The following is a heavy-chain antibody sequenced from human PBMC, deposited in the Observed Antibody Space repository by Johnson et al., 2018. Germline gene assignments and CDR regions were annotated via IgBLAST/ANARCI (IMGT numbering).Heavy chain of an antibody. Sequence: QLVESGGGVVQPGRSLRLSCAASGFTFSSYAMHWVRQPPGKGLKWVAVISYDGRNKCYADSVKGRLTISRDNAKNTLYLQMNRLIAEDTAVYYCAREGSRYDSSGYKRGYYYYYMDVWGKGTTVTVSS. J-gene: IGHJ6*03. V-gene: IGHV3-30*14. CDR2: ISYDGRNK. CDR1: GFTFSSYA. CDR3: AREGSRYDSSGYKRGYYYYYMDV. D-gene: IGHD3-22*01.